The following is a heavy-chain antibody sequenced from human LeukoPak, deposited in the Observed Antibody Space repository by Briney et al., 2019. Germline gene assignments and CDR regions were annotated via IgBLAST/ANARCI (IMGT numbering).Heavy chain of an antibody. D-gene: IGHD6-13*01. J-gene: IGHJ4*02. V-gene: IGHV1-2*02. CDR2: INPNSGDT. CDR1: GYTFTDYS. CDR3: ARDAIAAAGAGA. Sequence: ASVTVSCKASGYTFTDYSMHWVRQAPGQGLEWVGWINPNSGDTDYAQKFQGRVTMTRDTSISTAYLEVSRLTSDDTAVYFCARDAIAAAGAGAWGQGTLVTVSS.